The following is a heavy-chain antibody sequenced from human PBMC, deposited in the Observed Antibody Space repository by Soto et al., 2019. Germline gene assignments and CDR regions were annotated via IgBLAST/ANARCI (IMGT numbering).Heavy chain of an antibody. CDR2: TSYDGTNK. CDR3: AKDLSGARWYYDALDV. CDR1: GFAFSTHG. Sequence: GXSLRHSCEVSGFAFSTHGMHWVRQAPGKGLECVAGTSYDGTNKYYARSVQGRFTISRENSMKTLYPQMNSLRTEDTAVYYCAKDLSGARWYYDALDVWGQGTTVTVSS. V-gene: IGHV3-30*18. J-gene: IGHJ6*02. D-gene: IGHD2-15*01.